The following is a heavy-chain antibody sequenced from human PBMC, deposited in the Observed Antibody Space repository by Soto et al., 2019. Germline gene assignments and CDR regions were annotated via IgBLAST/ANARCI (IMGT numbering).Heavy chain of an antibody. V-gene: IGHV3-7*05. Sequence: DVQLVESGGGLVQPGGSLRLSCEASEYTFSSLWMNWVRQAPGKGLEWVAIIEQNGGERNYLDSVKGRFTISRDNAKKSVYLQMNSLRAEDTALYYCVGGYGWLPDYWRQGTLVIVSS. J-gene: IGHJ4*02. CDR3: VGGYGWLPDY. CDR1: EYTFSSLW. CDR2: IEQNGGER. D-gene: IGHD6-19*01.